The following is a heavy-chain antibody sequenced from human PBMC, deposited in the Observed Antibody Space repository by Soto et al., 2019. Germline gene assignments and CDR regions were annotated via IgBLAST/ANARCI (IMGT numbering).Heavy chain of an antibody. CDR3: AKDSAIHFRGYSYPAP. D-gene: IGHD5-18*01. Sequence: QVQLVESGGGVVQPGRSLRLSCAASGFSFSTYGMHWVRQAPGKGLEWVAVISHDGNNEYYADSVKGRFTISRDNSKNTLYLQMNSLRGEDTAVYYCAKDSAIHFRGYSYPAPWGQGTLVTVSS. CDR1: GFSFSTYG. J-gene: IGHJ5*02. CDR2: ISHDGNNE. V-gene: IGHV3-30*18.